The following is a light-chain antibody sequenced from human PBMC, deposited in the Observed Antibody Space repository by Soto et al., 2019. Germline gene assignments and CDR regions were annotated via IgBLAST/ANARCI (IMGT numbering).Light chain of an antibody. Sequence: QSVLTQPASVSGSPGQSITISCTGTSSDVGSYNLVSWYQQHPGKAPKLMIYEGSRRPSGVSNRFSGSKSGNTASLTISGLQAEDEADYYCCSYTGSSTFYVFGTGTK. CDR3: CSYTGSSTFYV. CDR2: EGS. J-gene: IGLJ1*01. CDR1: SSDVGSYNL. V-gene: IGLV2-23*01.